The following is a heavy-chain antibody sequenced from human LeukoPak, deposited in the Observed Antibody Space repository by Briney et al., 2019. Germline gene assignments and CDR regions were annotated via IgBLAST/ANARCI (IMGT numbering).Heavy chain of an antibody. CDR3: ALVTTDRPFDY. CDR2: ISGNGGST. CDR1: GFTFSNYA. J-gene: IGHJ4*02. D-gene: IGHD4-17*01. Sequence: GGSLRLSCAASGFTFSNYAMNWVRQAPGKGLEWVSGISGNGGSTYYADSVKGRFTIPRDNSKNTLYVQMNSLRAEDTAIYYCALVTTDRPFDYWGLGTLVTVSS. V-gene: IGHV3-23*01.